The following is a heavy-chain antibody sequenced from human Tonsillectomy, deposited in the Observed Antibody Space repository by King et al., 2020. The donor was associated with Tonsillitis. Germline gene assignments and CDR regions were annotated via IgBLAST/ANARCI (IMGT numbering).Heavy chain of an antibody. D-gene: IGHD3-10*01. CDR3: ATRIGSNYSGEDY. Sequence: VQLVESGGGVVQPGMSLRLSCAASGFTFRSNGMHWVRQAPGKGLEWVALISYDGSNKYYADSVKGRFTISRDNSKNTLYLQMSSLRVDDTAIYYCATRIGSNYSGEDYWGQGTLVTVSS. CDR1: GFTFRSNG. J-gene: IGHJ4*02. V-gene: IGHV3-30*03. CDR2: ISYDGSNK.